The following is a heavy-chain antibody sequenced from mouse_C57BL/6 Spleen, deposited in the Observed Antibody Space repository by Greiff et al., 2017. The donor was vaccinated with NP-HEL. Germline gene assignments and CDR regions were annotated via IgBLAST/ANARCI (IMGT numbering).Heavy chain of an antibody. CDR1: GFTFSSYG. J-gene: IGHJ3*01. Sequence: DVQLVESGGDLVKPGGSLKLSCAASGFTFSSYGMSWVRQTPDKRLEWVATISSGGSYTYYPDSVKGRFTISRDNAKNTLYLQMSSLKSEDTAMYYCARQGWDEGFAYWGQGTLVTVSA. D-gene: IGHD4-1*01. CDR3: ARQGWDEGFAY. CDR2: ISSGGSYT. V-gene: IGHV5-6*01.